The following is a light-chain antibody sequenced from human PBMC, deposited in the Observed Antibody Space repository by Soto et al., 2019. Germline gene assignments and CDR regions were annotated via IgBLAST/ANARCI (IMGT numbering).Light chain of an antibody. Sequence: ETVMTQSPATLSVSPGDTATLSCRASQSIGSNVGWYQQKPGQAPRLLIYGASTRATGISARFSGSGSGTEFSLTISSLQSEDLAVYYCQQYNTWSLITFGQGTRLEIK. J-gene: IGKJ5*01. V-gene: IGKV3-15*01. CDR2: GAS. CDR1: QSIGSN. CDR3: QQYNTWSLIT.